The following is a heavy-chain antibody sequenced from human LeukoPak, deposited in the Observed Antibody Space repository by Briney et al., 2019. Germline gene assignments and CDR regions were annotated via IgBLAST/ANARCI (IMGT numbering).Heavy chain of an antibody. CDR1: GYTFSNYD. V-gene: IGHV1-8*01. CDR3: AREVGFLDY. Sequence: ASVKVSCKASGYTFSNYDINWVRQAPGLGLEWMGWMNPKSGRTGYAQKFQGRVTMTRDTSISTAFMELSSLTSEDTAVYYCAREVGFLDYWGQGTLVTVSS. J-gene: IGHJ4*02. D-gene: IGHD2-21*01. CDR2: MNPKSGRT.